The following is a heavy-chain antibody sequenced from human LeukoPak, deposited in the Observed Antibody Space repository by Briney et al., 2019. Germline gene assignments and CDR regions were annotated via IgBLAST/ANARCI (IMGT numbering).Heavy chain of an antibody. CDR3: ARDRAKDSSGSIYFDY. J-gene: IGHJ4*02. CDR1: GFTFSGSA. D-gene: IGHD3-22*01. Sequence: GGSLRLSCAASGFTFSGSAMHWVRQAPGKGLEWVSYISSSGSTIYYADSVKGRFTISRDNAKNSLYLQMNSLRAEDTAVYYCARDRAKDSSGSIYFDYWGQGTLVTVSS. V-gene: IGHV3-48*04. CDR2: ISSSGSTI.